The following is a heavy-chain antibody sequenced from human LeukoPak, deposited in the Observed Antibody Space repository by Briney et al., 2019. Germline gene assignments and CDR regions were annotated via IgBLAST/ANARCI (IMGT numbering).Heavy chain of an antibody. J-gene: IGHJ4*02. CDR2: INTDGSRT. V-gene: IGHV3-74*01. Sequence: GGSLRLSCAASGFTFSSYWMHWVRQAPGKGLVWVSRINTDGSRTNYADSVKGRFTISRDNAKNTLYLQMNSLRAEDTAVYYCASTRRDGYNYWAYWGQGTLVTVSS. CDR1: GFTFSSYW. CDR3: ASTRRDGYNYWAY. D-gene: IGHD5-24*01.